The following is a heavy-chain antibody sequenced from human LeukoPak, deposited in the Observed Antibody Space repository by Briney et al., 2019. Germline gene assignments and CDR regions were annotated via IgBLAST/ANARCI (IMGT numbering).Heavy chain of an antibody. CDR2: IYHSGST. CDR3: ARGPDFWSGHYPLH. D-gene: IGHD3-3*01. J-gene: IGHJ4*02. V-gene: IGHV4-30-2*01. Sequence: SETLSLTCTVSGGSISSGGYYWSWIRQPPGKGLEWIGYIYHSGSTYYNPSLKSRVTISVDRSKNQFSLKLSSVTAADTAVYYCARGPDFWSGHYPLHWGQGTLVTVSS. CDR1: GGSISSGGYY.